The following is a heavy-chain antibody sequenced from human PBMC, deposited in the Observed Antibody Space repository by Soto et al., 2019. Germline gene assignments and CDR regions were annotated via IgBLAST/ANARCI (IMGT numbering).Heavy chain of an antibody. CDR1: GGTFSSYA. D-gene: IGHD2-15*01. CDR3: ARDGGDYCSGGSCYEWFDP. Sequence: SVKVSCKASGGTFSSYAISWVRQAPGQGLEWMGGIIPIFGTANYAQKFQGRVTITADKSTSTAYMELSSLRSEDTAAYYCARDGGDYCSGGSCYEWFDPWGQGTLVTVSS. CDR2: IIPIFGTA. V-gene: IGHV1-69*06. J-gene: IGHJ5*02.